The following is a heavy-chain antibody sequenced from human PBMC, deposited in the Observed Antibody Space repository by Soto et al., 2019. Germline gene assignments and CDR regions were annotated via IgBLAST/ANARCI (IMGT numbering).Heavy chain of an antibody. J-gene: IGHJ4*02. CDR2: IWYDGSNK. V-gene: IGHV3-33*01. D-gene: IGHD3-22*01. CDR1: GFTFSSYG. Sequence: PGGSLRLSCAASGFTFSSYGMHWVRQAPGKGLEWVAVIWYDGSNKYYADSVKGRFTISRDNSKNTLYLQMNSLRAEDTAVYYCARADKGDKPTNYYDSSPNDYWGQGTLVTVSS. CDR3: ARADKGDKPTNYYDSSPNDY.